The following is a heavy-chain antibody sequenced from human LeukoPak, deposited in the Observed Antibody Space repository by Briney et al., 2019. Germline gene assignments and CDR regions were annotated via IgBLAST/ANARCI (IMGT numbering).Heavy chain of an antibody. D-gene: IGHD4-17*01. CDR3: GRDSYGDHYYYYGMDV. Sequence: GASVKVSCKASGYTFTGYYMHWVRQAPGQGLEWMGWINPNSGDTNYAQKFQGRVSMTRDTSISTAYMELSSLRSDDTAVYYCGRDSYGDHYYYYGMDVWGQGTTVTVSS. CDR1: GYTFTGYY. J-gene: IGHJ6*02. V-gene: IGHV1-2*02. CDR2: INPNSGDT.